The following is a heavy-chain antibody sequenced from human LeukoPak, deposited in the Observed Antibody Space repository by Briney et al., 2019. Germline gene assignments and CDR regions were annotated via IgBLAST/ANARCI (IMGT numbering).Heavy chain of an antibody. CDR3: AKSFGYSRSWFDY. CDR1: GFTFSTYA. Sequence: PGGSLRLSCAASGFTFSTYAMSWVRQAPGKGLGWVSGISGNGGGTYYADSVKGRFTISRDNSKNTLYLQMNSLRAEDTAVYYCAKSFGYSRSWFDYWGQGTLVTVSS. CDR2: ISGNGGGT. J-gene: IGHJ4*02. V-gene: IGHV3-23*01. D-gene: IGHD6-13*01.